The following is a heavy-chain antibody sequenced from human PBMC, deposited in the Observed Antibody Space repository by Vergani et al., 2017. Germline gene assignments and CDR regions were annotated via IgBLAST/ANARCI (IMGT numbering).Heavy chain of an antibody. CDR2: IIPIVGTA. D-gene: IGHD2-21*02. Sequence: QVQLVQSGAEVKKPGSSVKVSCKASGGTFSSYAISWVRQAPGQGLEWMGWIIPIVGTANYAQQFPGSVTITADESPSTAYMELSSLRSEDTAVYYSATLAYCGGDCYLTPYYYFDYWGEGALVTVSS. V-gene: IGHV1-69*11. CDR1: GGTFSSYA. CDR3: ATLAYCGGDCYLTPYYYFDY. J-gene: IGHJ4*02.